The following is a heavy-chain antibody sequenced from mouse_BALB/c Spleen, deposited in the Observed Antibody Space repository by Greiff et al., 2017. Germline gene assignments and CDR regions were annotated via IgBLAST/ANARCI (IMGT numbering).Heavy chain of an antibody. D-gene: IGHD2-14*01. V-gene: IGHV5-17*02. CDR3: ARGAVRQRDWYFDV. CDR2: ISSGSSTI. CDR1: GFTFSSFG. Sequence: EVMLVESGGGLVQPGGSRKLSCAASGFTFSSFGMHWVRQAPEKGLEWVAYISSGSSTIYYADTVKGRFTISRDNPKNTLFLQMNSLRSEDTAMYYCARGAVRQRDWYFDVWGAGTTVTVSS. J-gene: IGHJ1*01.